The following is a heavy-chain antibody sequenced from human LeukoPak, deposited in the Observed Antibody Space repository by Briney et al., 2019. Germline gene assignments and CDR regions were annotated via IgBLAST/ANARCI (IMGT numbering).Heavy chain of an antibody. Sequence: SETLSLTCTVSGGSISSGGYDWSWIRQHPGKGLEWIGYIYYSGSTYYNPSLKSRVTISVDTSKNQFSLKLSSVTAADTAVYYCARGRISGSYHGAFDIWGQGTMVTVSS. J-gene: IGHJ3*02. V-gene: IGHV4-31*03. CDR3: ARGRISGSYHGAFDI. CDR2: IYYSGST. CDR1: GGSISSGGYD. D-gene: IGHD1-26*01.